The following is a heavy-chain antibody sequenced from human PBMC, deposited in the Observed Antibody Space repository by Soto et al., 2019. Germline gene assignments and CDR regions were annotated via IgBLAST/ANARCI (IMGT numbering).Heavy chain of an antibody. Sequence: SETLSLTCAVSSGSISSSNWWSWVRQPPGKGLEWIGEIYHSGSTNYNPSLKSRVTISVDKSKNQFSLKLSSVTAADTAGYYCARRHHHPYCSGGSCYNGALDYWGQGTLVTVSS. CDR3: ARRHHHPYCSGGSCYNGALDY. CDR2: IYHSGST. J-gene: IGHJ4*02. D-gene: IGHD2-15*01. V-gene: IGHV4-4*02. CDR1: SGSISSSNW.